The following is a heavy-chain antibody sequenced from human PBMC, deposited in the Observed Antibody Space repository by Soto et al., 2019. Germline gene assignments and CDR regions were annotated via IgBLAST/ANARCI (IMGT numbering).Heavy chain of an antibody. V-gene: IGHV5-51*01. CDR1: GYTFTNYW. CDR3: ARYPTLTDYFFHGMDV. D-gene: IGHD4-17*01. J-gene: IGHJ6*02. Sequence: RGESLKISCKGSGYTFTNYWIVWVRQIPGKGLEWMGIIYPGDSDTRYSPSFQGQVTISADRSISTAYLQWSSLKASDTGMYCCARYPTLTDYFFHGMDVWGQGTTVTVSS. CDR2: IYPGDSDT.